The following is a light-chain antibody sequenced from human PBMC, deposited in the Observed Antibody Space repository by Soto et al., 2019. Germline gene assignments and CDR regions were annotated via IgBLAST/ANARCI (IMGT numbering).Light chain of an antibody. CDR3: CSYAGGNNWV. V-gene: IGLV2-23*01. J-gene: IGLJ3*02. CDR1: GSDVGRYNL. Sequence: QSVLTQPASVSGSPGQSITISCTGTGSDVGRYNLVSWYQQHPGKAPKLVIYEDTKRPAGTSSRFSGSKSANTASLTVSGLQAEDEADYYCCSYAGGNNWVFGGGTEVTVL. CDR2: EDT.